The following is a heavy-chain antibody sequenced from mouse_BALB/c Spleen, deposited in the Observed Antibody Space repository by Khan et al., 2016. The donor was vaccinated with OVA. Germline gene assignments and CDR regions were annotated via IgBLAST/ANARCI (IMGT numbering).Heavy chain of an antibody. J-gene: IGHJ3*01. Sequence: EVELVESGGDVVKPGGSLKLSCAASGFTFSTYGMSWVRQTPDKRLEWVATVSTGGHYTYYPDTVKGRFTISRDNAKNTLYLQMNSLKSEDTAMFYCVRLAYYYDSEGFAYWGQGTLVTVSA. CDR1: GFTFSTYG. CDR3: VRLAYYYDSEGFAY. V-gene: IGHV5-6*01. CDR2: VSTGGHYT. D-gene: IGHD1-1*01.